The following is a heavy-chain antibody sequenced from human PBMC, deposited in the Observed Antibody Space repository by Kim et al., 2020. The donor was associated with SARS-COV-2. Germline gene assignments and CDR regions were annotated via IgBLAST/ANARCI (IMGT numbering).Heavy chain of an antibody. D-gene: IGHD3-22*01. J-gene: IGHJ6*02. CDR2: INYSGSS. CDR3: ARGSTDYYDSSGYSCFDYGMDV. V-gene: IGHV4-59*01. Sequence: SETLSLTCTVSGGSISNYYWSWTRQPPGRGLQWIGDINYSGSSNYNPSLKSRVTISVDTSKNQFSLKLSSVTAADTAVYYCARGSTDYYDSSGYSCFDYGMDVWGQGTTVTVSS. CDR1: GGSISNYY.